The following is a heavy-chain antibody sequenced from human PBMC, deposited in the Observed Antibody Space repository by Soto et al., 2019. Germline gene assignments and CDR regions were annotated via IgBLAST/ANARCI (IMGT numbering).Heavy chain of an antibody. D-gene: IGHD3-3*01. Sequence: GASVKLSCKDSGYTITGYYMHWVRQAPGQGLEWMGWINPNSGGTNYAQKFQGWVTMTRDTSISTAYMELSRLRSDDTAVYYCARGGVRDGYYYMDVWGKGTTVTVS. CDR3: ARGGVRDGYYYMDV. V-gene: IGHV1-2*04. CDR2: INPNSGGT. J-gene: IGHJ6*03. CDR1: GYTITGYY.